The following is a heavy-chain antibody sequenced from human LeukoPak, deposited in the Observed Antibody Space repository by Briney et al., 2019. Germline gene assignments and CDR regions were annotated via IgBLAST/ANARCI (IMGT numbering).Heavy chain of an antibody. V-gene: IGHV3-74*01. D-gene: IGHD6-13*01. J-gene: IGHJ3*02. CDR1: GLTFSSYW. CDR3: ARDNLAAAGDDNFDI. CDR2: ISSDGSST. Sequence: GGSLRLSCAASGLTFSSYWMHWVRQAPGKGLVWVSRISSDGSSTSCADFVKGRFTISRDNAKNSLYLQMNSLRAEDTAIYYCARDNLAAAGDDNFDIWGQGTMVTVSS.